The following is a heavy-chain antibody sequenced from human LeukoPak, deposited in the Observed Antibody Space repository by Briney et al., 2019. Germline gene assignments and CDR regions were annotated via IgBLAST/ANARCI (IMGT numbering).Heavy chain of an antibody. CDR2: IYYSGDT. CDR1: GGSISSNIYY. J-gene: IGHJ5*02. CDR3: ARSYGHYGWFDP. D-gene: IGHD4-17*01. V-gene: IGHV4-39*01. Sequence: SETLSLTCTVSGGSISSNIYYWGWIRQPPGKGLEWIGSIYYSGDTYYNPSLRSRVSISVDTSKNQFPLKVTYVAAADSAVYYCARSYGHYGWFDPWGQGTLVTVSS.